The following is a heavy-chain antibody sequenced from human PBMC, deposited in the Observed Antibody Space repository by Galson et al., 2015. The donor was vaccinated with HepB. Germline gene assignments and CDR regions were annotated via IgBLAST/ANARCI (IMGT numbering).Heavy chain of an antibody. J-gene: IGHJ4*02. Sequence: SLRLSCAASGFTFSTYSMNWVRQAPGKGLEWVSSISSSSSYIYYVDSVKGRFTISRDNAKNSLYLQMSSLRAEDTAVYYCARDLRTVVAAAIGVSGWGQGTLVTVSS. CDR1: GFTFSTYS. CDR2: ISSSSSYI. D-gene: IGHD2-2*01. V-gene: IGHV3-21*01. CDR3: ARDLRTVVAAAIGVSG.